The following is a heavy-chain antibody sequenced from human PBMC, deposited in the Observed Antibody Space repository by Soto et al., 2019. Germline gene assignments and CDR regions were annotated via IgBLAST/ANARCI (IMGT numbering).Heavy chain of an antibody. Sequence: QVQLQESGPGLVKPSGTLSLTCAVSGGSISSSNWWSWVRQPPGKGLEWIGEIYHSGSTNYNPSLKRRVTISVDKSKNQFSLKLSSVTAADTAVYYCARGGGFTMVRGVINWFDPWGQGTLVTVSS. CDR1: GGSISSSNW. J-gene: IGHJ5*02. V-gene: IGHV4-4*02. CDR3: ARGGGFTMVRGVINWFDP. D-gene: IGHD3-10*01. CDR2: IYHSGST.